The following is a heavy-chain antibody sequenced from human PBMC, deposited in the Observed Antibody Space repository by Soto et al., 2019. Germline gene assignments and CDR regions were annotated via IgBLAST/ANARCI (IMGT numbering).Heavy chain of an antibody. CDR3: ARVLPPFYFDY. D-gene: IGHD3-10*01. CDR2: IYHSGST. J-gene: IGHJ4*02. CDR1: GGSISSGGYS. V-gene: IGHV4-30-2*01. Sequence: SETLSLTCAVSGGSISSGGYSWSWIRQPPGKGLEWIGYIYHSGSTYYNPSLKSRVTISVDRSKNQFSLKLSSVTAADTAVYYCARVLPPFYFDYWGQGTLVTVSS.